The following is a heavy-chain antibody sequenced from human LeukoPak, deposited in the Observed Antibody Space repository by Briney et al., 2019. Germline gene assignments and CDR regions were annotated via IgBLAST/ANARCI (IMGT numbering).Heavy chain of an antibody. V-gene: IGHV3-30-3*01. CDR1: GFTFSSYA. Sequence: PGRSLRHPCAASGFTFSSYAMHWVRQAPGKGLEWVAVISYDGSNKYYADSVKGRFTISRDNSKNTLYLQMNSLRAEDTAVYYCARDPPHSGSLGEGYWGQGTLVTVSS. D-gene: IGHD1-26*01. J-gene: IGHJ4*02. CDR3: ARDPPHSGSLGEGY. CDR2: ISYDGSNK.